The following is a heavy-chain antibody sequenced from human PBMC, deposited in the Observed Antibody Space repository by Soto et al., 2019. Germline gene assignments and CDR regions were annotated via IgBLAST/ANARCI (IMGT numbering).Heavy chain of an antibody. V-gene: IGHV1-8*01. CDR2: MNPNSGNT. J-gene: IGHJ5*02. CDR3: ARGVCSGGSCYGWFDP. Sequence: QVQLVQSGAEVKKPGASVKVSCKASGYTFTSYDINWVRQANGQGLELMGWMNPNSGNTGYDQKFQGRVSMTRHTSISTAYMELSSLRSEDTAVYYCARGVCSGGSCYGWFDPWGQGTLVTVSS. CDR1: GYTFTSYD. D-gene: IGHD2-15*01.